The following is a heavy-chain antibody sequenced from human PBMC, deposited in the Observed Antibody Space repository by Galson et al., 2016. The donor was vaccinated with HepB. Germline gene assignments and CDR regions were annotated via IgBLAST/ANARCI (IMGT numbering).Heavy chain of an antibody. Sequence: SLRLSCAASGFTFRTHAVHWVRQAPGKGLEWVGDSKYYPNSVKARFTISRDNSKNTLYLQMNSLRPEDTAVYYCARCVDTSIAPFDYWGQGTRLTVSS. D-gene: IGHD5-18*01. CDR1: GFTFRTHA. CDR3: ARCVDTSIAPFDY. J-gene: IGHJ4*02. V-gene: IGHV3-30*04. CDR2: SK.